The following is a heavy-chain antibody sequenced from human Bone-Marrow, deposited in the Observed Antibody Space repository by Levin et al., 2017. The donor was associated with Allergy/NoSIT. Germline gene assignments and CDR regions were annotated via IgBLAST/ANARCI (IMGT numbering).Heavy chain of an antibody. CDR1: GFTFSNYA. D-gene: IGHD3-16*01. J-gene: IGHJ4*02. V-gene: IGHV3-23*01. CDR2: ISDDSHNT. CDR3: AKSFQRSTAGEFDS. Sequence: PGGSLRLSCAASGFTFSNYAMAWVRLAPGKGLEWVSTISDDSHNTYYADSVEGRFTISRDNSRNTLYLQMSNLGAEDAAFYYCAKSFQRSTAGEFDSWGQGSLVTVSS.